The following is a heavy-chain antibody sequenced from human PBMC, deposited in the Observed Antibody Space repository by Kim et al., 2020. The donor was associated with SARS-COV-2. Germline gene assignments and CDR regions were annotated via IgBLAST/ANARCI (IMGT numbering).Heavy chain of an antibody. CDR1: GFAFDDYA. D-gene: IGHD4-17*01. V-gene: IGHV3-43*02. CDR3: AKDMDYDPLNYMDV. CDR2: IGGSGDIA. Sequence: GGSLRLSCTASGFAFDDYAFNWVRHAPGKGLEWVSPIGGSGDIAFYADSVRGRFTVSRDNSKASLYLQMNSLRTEDTAVYYCAKDMDYDPLNYMDVWGTG. J-gene: IGHJ6*03.